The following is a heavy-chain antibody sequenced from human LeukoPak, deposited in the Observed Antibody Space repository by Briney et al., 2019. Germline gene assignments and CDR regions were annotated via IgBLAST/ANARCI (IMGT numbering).Heavy chain of an antibody. Sequence: SETLSLTCTVSGGSISSSSYYWGWIRQPPGKGLEWIGSIYYSGITYYNPSLKSRVTISVDTSKNQFSLKLSSVTAADTAVYYCARTPSGTVTTYPDYWGQGTLVTVSS. CDR3: ARTPSGTVTTYPDY. V-gene: IGHV4-39*01. CDR2: IYYSGIT. J-gene: IGHJ4*02. CDR1: GGSISSSSYY. D-gene: IGHD4-17*01.